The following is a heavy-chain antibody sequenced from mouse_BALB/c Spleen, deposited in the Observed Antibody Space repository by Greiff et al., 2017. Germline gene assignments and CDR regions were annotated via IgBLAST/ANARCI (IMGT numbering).Heavy chain of an antibody. CDR2: IWGDGST. Sequence: VQLVESGPGLVAPSQSLSITCTVSGFSLTGYGVNWVRQPPGKGLEWLGMIWGDGSTDYNSALKSRLSISKDNSKSQVFLKMNSLQTDDTARYYCARAGAGVATDGYYAMDYWGQGTSVTVSS. CDR1: GFSLTGYG. D-gene: IGHD1-1*01. CDR3: ARAGAGVATDGYYAMDY. V-gene: IGHV2-6-7*01. J-gene: IGHJ4*01.